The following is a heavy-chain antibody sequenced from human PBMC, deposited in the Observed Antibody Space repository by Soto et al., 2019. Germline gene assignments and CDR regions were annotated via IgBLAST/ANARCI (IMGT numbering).Heavy chain of an antibody. D-gene: IGHD3-22*01. CDR1: GGTFSSYA. CDR3: ARLGGYSDYYYYGMDV. V-gene: IGHV1-69*13. CDR2: IIPIFGTA. J-gene: IGHJ6*02. Sequence: ASVKVSCKASGGTFSSYAISWVRQAPGQGLEWMGGIIPIFGTANYAQKFQGRVTITADESTSTAYMELSSLRSEDTAVYYCARLGGYSDYYYYGMDVWGQGTTVTGSS.